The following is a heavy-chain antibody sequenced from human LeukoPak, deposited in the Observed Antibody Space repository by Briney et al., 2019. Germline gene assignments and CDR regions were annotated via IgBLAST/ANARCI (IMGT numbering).Heavy chain of an antibody. CDR1: GGSISNYY. Sequence: SETLSLTCTVSGGSISNYYWSWIRQPPGKGLEWIGYIYDTGSTNYNPSLKSRVTISVDTSKNQFSLKLSSVTAADTAVYYCAGHQLPSGDFRSGYSVFDYWGQGTLVTVSS. J-gene: IGHJ4*02. CDR2: IYDTGST. V-gene: IGHV4-59*01. CDR3: AGHQLPSGDFRSGYSVFDY. D-gene: IGHD3-3*01.